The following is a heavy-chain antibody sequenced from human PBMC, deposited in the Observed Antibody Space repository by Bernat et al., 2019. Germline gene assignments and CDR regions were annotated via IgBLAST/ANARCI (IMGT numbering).Heavy chain of an antibody. Sequence: EVQLLESGGGLVQPGGSLRLSCAASGFTFSSYAMSWVRQAPGKGLEWVSAISGSGGSTYYADSVKGPFTISRANSKNTLYLQMNSLRAEYTAVYYCAKDGPYCSGGSCYNPPWYSGMDVWGQGTTVTVSS. CDR3: AKDGPYCSGGSCYNPPWYSGMDV. J-gene: IGHJ6*02. V-gene: IGHV3-23*01. CDR1: GFTFSSYA. D-gene: IGHD2-15*01. CDR2: ISGSGGST.